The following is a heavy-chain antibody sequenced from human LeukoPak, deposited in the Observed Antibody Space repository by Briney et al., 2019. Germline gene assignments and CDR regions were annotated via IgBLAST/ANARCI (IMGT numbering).Heavy chain of an antibody. V-gene: IGHV3-15*01. CDR2: IKSKIEGGTT. CDR3: STAPAAVDY. Sequence: GGSLRLSCAASGFTFSNAWMSWVRQAPGKGREWVGRIKSKIEGGTTDYAAPVKGRFIISRDDSKNTLYLQMNSLKIEDTAVYYCSTAPAAVDYWGQGTLVTVSS. D-gene: IGHD6-13*01. J-gene: IGHJ4*02. CDR1: GFTFSNAW.